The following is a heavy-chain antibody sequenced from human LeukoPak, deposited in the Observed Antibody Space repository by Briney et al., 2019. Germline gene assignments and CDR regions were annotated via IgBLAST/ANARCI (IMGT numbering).Heavy chain of an antibody. CDR2: IGDSGSST. CDR3: ARRPYAGAFDI. D-gene: IGHD4-17*01. J-gene: IGHJ3*02. Sequence: PGGSLRLSCAASGFTFSKYAMSWVRQVPGKGLEWVSRIGDSGSSTYYADSVKGRFIISRDNSKNTLYLQMSSLRVEDTAIYYCARRPYAGAFDIWGQGTMVTVSS. CDR1: GFTFSKYA. V-gene: IGHV3-23*01.